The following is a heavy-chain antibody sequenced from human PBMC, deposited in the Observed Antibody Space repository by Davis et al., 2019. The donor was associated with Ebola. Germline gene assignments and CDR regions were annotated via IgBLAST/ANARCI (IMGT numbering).Heavy chain of an antibody. D-gene: IGHD3-22*01. Sequence: GESLKISCAASGFIFSNYWMGWVRQAPGKGPEWVAIINQDGGDKYYVDPVKGRFTISRDNAKNSLFLQMNSLRAEDTAVYYCASYYDSSGYYFSNWYFDLWGRGTLVTVSS. J-gene: IGHJ2*01. CDR1: GFIFSNYW. V-gene: IGHV3-7*01. CDR3: ASYYDSSGYYFSNWYFDL. CDR2: INQDGGDK.